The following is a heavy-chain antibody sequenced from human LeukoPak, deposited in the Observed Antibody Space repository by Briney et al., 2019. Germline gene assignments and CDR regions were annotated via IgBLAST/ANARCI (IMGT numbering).Heavy chain of an antibody. CDR2: IIPIFGTA. V-gene: IGHV1-69*05. CDR3: ARGYYDSSGYYFDY. Sequence: ASVKVSCKASGGTFSSYAISWVRQAPGQGLEWMGGIIPIFGTANYAQKFQGRVTITTDESTSTAYMELSSLRSEDTAVHYCARGYYDSSGYYFDYWGQGTLVTVSS. J-gene: IGHJ4*02. CDR1: GGTFSSYA. D-gene: IGHD3-22*01.